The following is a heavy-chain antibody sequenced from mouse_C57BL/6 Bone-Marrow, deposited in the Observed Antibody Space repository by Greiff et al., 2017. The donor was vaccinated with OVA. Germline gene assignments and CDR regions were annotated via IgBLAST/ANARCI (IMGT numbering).Heavy chain of an antibody. CDR3: AVYRDYAMDY. CDR2: INPNNGGT. CDR1: GYTFTDYY. J-gene: IGHJ4*01. Sequence: EVQLQQSGPELVKPGASVKISCKASGYTFTDYYMNWVKQSHGKSLEWIGDINPNNGGTSYNQKFKGKATLTVDKSSSTAYMELRSLTSEDSAVYYCAVYRDYAMDYWGQGTSVTVSS. D-gene: IGHD2-1*01. V-gene: IGHV1-26*01.